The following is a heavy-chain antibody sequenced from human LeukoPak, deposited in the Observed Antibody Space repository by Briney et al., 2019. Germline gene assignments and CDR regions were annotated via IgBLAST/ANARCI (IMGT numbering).Heavy chain of an antibody. V-gene: IGHV4-59*01. J-gene: IGHJ4*02. CDR1: GGSISSYY. CDR2: FYYTGST. D-gene: IGHD5-24*01. Sequence: SETLSLTCTVSGGSISSYYWSWIRQPPGKGLEWIGNFYYTGSTDYSPSLKSRVTISVDTSKNQFSLKLSSVTAADTAVYYCARQSGEMATIPLDYWGQGTLVTVSS. CDR3: ARQSGEMATIPLDY.